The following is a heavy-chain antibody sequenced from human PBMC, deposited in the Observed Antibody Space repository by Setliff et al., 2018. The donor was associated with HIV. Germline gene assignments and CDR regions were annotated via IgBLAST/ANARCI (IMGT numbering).Heavy chain of an antibody. CDR2: IYSTGST. J-gene: IGHJ4*02. Sequence: SETLSLTCTVSGASISSHYWSWIRQSPWRELEWIGYIYSTGSTNYNPSLQSRVSISMDASKNKFSLKVTSVTSADTAVYYCAKGAGFYGDYTFDYWGQGHLVTVSA. CDR1: GASISSHY. V-gene: IGHV4-59*11. CDR3: AKGAGFYGDYTFDY. D-gene: IGHD4-17*01.